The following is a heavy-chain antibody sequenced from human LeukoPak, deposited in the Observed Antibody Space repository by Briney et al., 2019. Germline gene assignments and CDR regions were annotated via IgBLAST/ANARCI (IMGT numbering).Heavy chain of an antibody. V-gene: IGHV4-59*01. CDR2: IYYSGST. CDR3: ARVAGGYEYFDY. Sequence: SETLSLTCTVSGGSISSYYWSWIRQPPGKGLEWIGYIYYSGSTNYNPSLKSRVTISVDTSKNQFSLKLSSVTAADTAVYYCARVAGGYEYFDYWGQGTLVTVSS. D-gene: IGHD5-12*01. J-gene: IGHJ4*02. CDR1: GGSISSYY.